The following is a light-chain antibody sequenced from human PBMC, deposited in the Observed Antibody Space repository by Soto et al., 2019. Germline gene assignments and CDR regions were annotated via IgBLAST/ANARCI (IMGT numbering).Light chain of an antibody. CDR1: QSISSD. J-gene: IGKJ1*01. V-gene: IGKV1-39*01. CDR2: AAS. CDR3: HQGYSTPQT. Sequence: DIQMTQSPSSLSASVGDRVTITCRASQSISSDLNWYMQKPGKAPQLLIFAASGLHSGVPSRFSGSGSGTDFTLTISSLQYEDFETYYCHQGYSTPQTFGQGTKVDIK.